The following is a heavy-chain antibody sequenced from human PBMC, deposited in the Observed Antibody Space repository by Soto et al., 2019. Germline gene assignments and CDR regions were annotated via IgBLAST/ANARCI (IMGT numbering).Heavy chain of an antibody. CDR2: ISSSSSYI. D-gene: IGHD3-16*01. J-gene: IGHJ4*02. CDR1: GFTFSSYS. Sequence: GGSLRLSCAASGFTFSSYSMNWVRQAPGKGLEWVSSISSSSSYIYYADSVKGRFTISRDNAKNSLYLQMNSLRAEDTAVYYCARFSNDYVWGSFGENKIFDYWGQGTLVTVSS. V-gene: IGHV3-21*01. CDR3: ARFSNDYVWGSFGENKIFDY.